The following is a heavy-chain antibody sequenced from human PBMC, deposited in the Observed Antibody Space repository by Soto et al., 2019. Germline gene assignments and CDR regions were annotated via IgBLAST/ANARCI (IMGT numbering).Heavy chain of an antibody. J-gene: IGHJ4*02. CDR2: IIPIFGTA. Sequence: SVKVAGKVSGFTFSSYAISCARQGPGQGLEWMGGIIPIFGTANYAQKCQGRVTITADESKRTAYMELSSLRSEDTAVYYCSRSYISSMGDYYYWGEGT. V-gene: IGHV1-69*13. D-gene: IGHD6-6*01. CDR3: SRSYISSMGDYYY. CDR1: GFTFSSYA.